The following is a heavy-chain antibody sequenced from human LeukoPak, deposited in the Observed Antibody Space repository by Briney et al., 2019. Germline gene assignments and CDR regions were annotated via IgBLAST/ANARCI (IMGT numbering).Heavy chain of an antibody. Sequence: SETLSLTCIVSSGSISSGNYYWSWIRQPPGKGLEWIGYIFNNENTYYNPSLKSRVTMSVGTSKNQLSLKLSSVTAADTAVYYCASLRSSYYSLDYWGQGTLVTVSS. CDR3: ASLRSSYYSLDY. V-gene: IGHV4-30-4*01. CDR1: SGSISSGNYY. D-gene: IGHD3-22*01. CDR2: IFNNENT. J-gene: IGHJ4*02.